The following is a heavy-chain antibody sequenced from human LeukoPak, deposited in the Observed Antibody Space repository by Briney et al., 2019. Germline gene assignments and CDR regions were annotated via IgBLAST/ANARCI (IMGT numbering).Heavy chain of an antibody. D-gene: IGHD2-21*02. J-gene: IGHJ6*03. CDR3: ARDRCNGGDCSSWNYMDV. V-gene: IGHV4-61*02. CDR1: GGSISSGSYY. CDR2: IFTSGST. Sequence: PSETLSLTCTVSGGSISSGSYYWSWIRQPAGKGLEWIGRIFTSGSTKYNPSLKSRVTISVDTSKNQFSLKLSSVTAADTAIYYCARDRCNGGDCSSWNYMDVWGKGTMVTVSS.